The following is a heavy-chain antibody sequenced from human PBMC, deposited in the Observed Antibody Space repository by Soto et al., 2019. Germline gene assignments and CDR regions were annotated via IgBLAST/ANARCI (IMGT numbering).Heavy chain of an antibody. V-gene: IGHV3-30-3*01. CDR3: AKDGGGYNYGYVMLDKYYYGTDV. CDR1: GFTFSTYA. Sequence: QVQLVESGGGVVQPGRSLRLSCAASGFTFSTYAMHWVRQAPGKRLERVPVISYDGTNKYYADSVRGRLTNSRYNSKNTPFLQMNSLRAEDTAVYYCAKDGGGYNYGYVMLDKYYYGTDVWGQGTTVTVSS. D-gene: IGHD5-18*01. J-gene: IGHJ6*02. CDR2: ISYDGTNK.